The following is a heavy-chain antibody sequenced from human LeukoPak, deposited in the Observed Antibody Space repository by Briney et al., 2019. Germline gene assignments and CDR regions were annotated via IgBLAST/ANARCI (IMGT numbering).Heavy chain of an antibody. J-gene: IGHJ4*02. D-gene: IGHD3-22*01. Sequence: GASVKVSCKASGGTFSNYAISWVRQAPGQGLEWMGGIIPMFGTADYAQKFQGRVTITADESTSTAYMELSSLRAADTAVYYCARDLIGSASSYSSGAWDYWGQGTPVTVSS. CDR3: ARDLIGSASSYSSGAWDY. V-gene: IGHV1-69*13. CDR2: IIPMFGTA. CDR1: GGTFSNYA.